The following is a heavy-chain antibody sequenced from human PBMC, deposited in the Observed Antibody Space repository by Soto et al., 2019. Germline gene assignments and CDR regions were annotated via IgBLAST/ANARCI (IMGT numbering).Heavy chain of an antibody. V-gene: IGHV4-39*01. CDR1: GGSISSSSYY. CDR2: IYYSGST. D-gene: IGHD6-13*01. J-gene: IGHJ5*02. CDR3: ARPMTNIAAAGTQNWFDP. Sequence: SETLSLTCTVSGGSISSSSYYWGWIRQPPGKGLEWIGSIYYSGSTYYKPSLKSRVTISVDTSKNQFSLKLSSVTAADTAVYYCARPMTNIAAAGTQNWFDPWGQGTLVTVSS.